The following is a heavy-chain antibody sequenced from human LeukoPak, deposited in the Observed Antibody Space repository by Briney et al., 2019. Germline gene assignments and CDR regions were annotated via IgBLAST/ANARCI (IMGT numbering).Heavy chain of an antibody. J-gene: IGHJ4*02. CDR3: AKRVFDWLFYFDY. D-gene: IGHD3-9*01. V-gene: IGHV3-23*01. CDR1: GFTFSSYG. CDR2: ISGSGGST. Sequence: GGTLRLSCAASGFTFSSYGMSWVRQAPGKGLEWVSAISGSGGSTYYAASVKGRFTIYRDNSKNTLYLQMNSLRAEDTAVYYWAKRVFDWLFYFDYWGQGTLVTVSS.